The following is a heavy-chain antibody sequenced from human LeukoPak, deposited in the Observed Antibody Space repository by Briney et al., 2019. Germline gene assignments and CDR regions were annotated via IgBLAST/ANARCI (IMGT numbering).Heavy chain of an antibody. J-gene: IGHJ5*02. V-gene: IGHV3-21*01. CDR3: ASLPSLWFDP. Sequence: GGSLRLSCAASRFTFSSYSMNWVRQAPGKGLEWVSSISSSGSYIYYADSVKGRFTISRDNAKNSLYLQMNSLRAEDTAVYYCASLPSLWFDPWGQGTLVTVSS. CDR1: RFTFSSYS. CDR2: ISSSGSYI.